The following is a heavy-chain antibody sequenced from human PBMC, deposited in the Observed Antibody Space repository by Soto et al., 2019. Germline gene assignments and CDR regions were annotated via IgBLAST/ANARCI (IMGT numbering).Heavy chain of an antibody. Sequence: QLQLQESGPGLVKPSETLSLTCSVSGDSINSDKYYWGWIRQPPGKGLEWIGSIYYRGNTYYNPSLQSRVTRSLDKSKSQFSLKLNSVTAADSAMYFCARLEGLATISYYFDFWGQGALVTVSS. D-gene: IGHD3-9*01. CDR2: IYYRGNT. CDR3: ARLEGLATISYYFDF. J-gene: IGHJ4*02. V-gene: IGHV4-39*01. CDR1: GDSINSDKYY.